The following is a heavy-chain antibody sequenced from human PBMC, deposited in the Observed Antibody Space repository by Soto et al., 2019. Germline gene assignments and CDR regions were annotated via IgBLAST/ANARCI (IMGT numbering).Heavy chain of an antibody. Sequence: PSETLSLTCAVSGGSISSGGYSWSWIRQPPGKGLGWIGYIYHSGSTYYNPSLKSRVTISVDRSKNQFSLKLSSVTAADTAVYYCARDRGDYHYFDYWGQGTLVTVSS. CDR1: GGSISSGGYS. J-gene: IGHJ4*02. CDR2: IYHSGST. V-gene: IGHV4-30-2*01. CDR3: ARDRGDYHYFDY. D-gene: IGHD4-17*01.